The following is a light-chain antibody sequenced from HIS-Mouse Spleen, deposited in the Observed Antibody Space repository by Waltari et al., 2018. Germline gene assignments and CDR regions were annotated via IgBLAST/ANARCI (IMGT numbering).Light chain of an antibody. CDR3: CSYAGSSTWV. J-gene: IGLJ3*02. CDR1: SSDVGSYNL. CDR2: EGS. V-gene: IGLV2-23*01. Sequence: QSALTQPASVSGSPGQSITISCTGTSSDVGSYNLVSWYQQHPRKAPKLMIYEGSKRPSGVSNRCSSSKSGNTASLTISGLQAEDEADYYCCSYAGSSTWVFGGGTKLTVL.